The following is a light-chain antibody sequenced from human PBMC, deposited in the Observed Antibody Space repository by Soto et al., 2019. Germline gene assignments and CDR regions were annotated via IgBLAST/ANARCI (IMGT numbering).Light chain of an antibody. CDR3: QSYDSSLSAL. CDR1: SSNIGAGYD. J-gene: IGLJ2*01. Sequence: QSVLTQPPSVSGAPGQRVTISCTGSSSNIGAGYDVHWYQQLPGTAPKLLIYGNTNRPSGVPDRFPGSKSGTSASLAITGLQAEDEADYYCQSYDSSLSALVGGGTNLPVL. V-gene: IGLV1-40*01. CDR2: GNT.